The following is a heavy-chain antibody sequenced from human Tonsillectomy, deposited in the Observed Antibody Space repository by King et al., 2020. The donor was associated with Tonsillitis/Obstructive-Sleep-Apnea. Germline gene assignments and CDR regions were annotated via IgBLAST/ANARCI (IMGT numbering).Heavy chain of an antibody. J-gene: IGHJ4*02. Sequence: QLVQSGAEVKKRGSSVKVSCKASGGTFSSYAISWVRQAPGQGLEWMGGIIPILGIANYAQKFQGRVTITADKSTSTAYMELSSLRSEDTAVYYCARGRRDRYNCGGSVYYFDYWGQGTLVTVSS. CDR1: GGTFSSYA. CDR3: ARGRRDRYNCGGSVYYFDY. V-gene: IGHV1-69*10. CDR2: IIPILGIA. D-gene: IGHD5-24*01.